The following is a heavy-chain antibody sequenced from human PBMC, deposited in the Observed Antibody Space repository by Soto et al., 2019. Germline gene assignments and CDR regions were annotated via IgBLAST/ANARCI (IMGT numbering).Heavy chain of an antibody. CDR2: IYYSGTT. CDR1: GGSVGSVSYY. J-gene: IGHJ4*02. D-gene: IGHD4-17*01. V-gene: IGHV4-61*01. CDR3: ARVQAYGDYFGY. Sequence: PSVTRSLTCTVSGGSVGSVSYYWSWIRQPPGKGLEWIGYIYYSGTTNYNPSLKSRVTISVGTSKNQFSLKLSSVPAAAPAVYSCARVQAYGDYFGYWGQGTLVTVSS.